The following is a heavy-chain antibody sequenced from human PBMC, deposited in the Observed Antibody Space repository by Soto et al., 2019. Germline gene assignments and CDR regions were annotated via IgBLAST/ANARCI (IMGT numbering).Heavy chain of an antibody. Sequence: SETLSLTCAVYGGSFSGYYWSWIRQPPGKGLKWIGEINHSGSTNYNPSLKSRVTISVDTSKNQFSLKLSSVTAADTAVYYCARGWQQHAPPNWFDPWGQGTLVTVSS. CDR1: GGSFSGYY. CDR3: ARGWQQHAPPNWFDP. CDR2: INHSGST. J-gene: IGHJ5*02. V-gene: IGHV4-34*01. D-gene: IGHD6-13*01.